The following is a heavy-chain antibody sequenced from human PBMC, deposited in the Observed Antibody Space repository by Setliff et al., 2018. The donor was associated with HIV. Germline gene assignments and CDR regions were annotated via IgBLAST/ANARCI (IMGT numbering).Heavy chain of an antibody. CDR2: INPNSGGT. CDR3: AREDGITALFDY. CDR1: GYTFTGYY. Sequence: ASVKVSCKASGYTFTGYYMHWVRQAPGQGLEWMGRINPNSGGTNYARKFQGRVTMTRDTSITTAYMELSRLRSDDTAVYYCAREDGITALFDYWGQGTLVTVSS. V-gene: IGHV1-2*06. J-gene: IGHJ4*02. D-gene: IGHD5-18*01.